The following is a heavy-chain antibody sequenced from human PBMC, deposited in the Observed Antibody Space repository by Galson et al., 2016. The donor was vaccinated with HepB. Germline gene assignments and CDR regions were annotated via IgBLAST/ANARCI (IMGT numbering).Heavy chain of an antibody. CDR2: IFYSGSS. J-gene: IGHJ4*02. D-gene: IGHD3-10*01. V-gene: IGHV4-31*03. CDR1: GGSISRGGYY. Sequence: TLSLTCSVSGGSISRGGYYWSWIRQHPGKGLEWIGYIFYSGSSYYNPSLKSRVTISVATSKNQFSLKLSSVTAADTAVYHCTSGLVRGVISFWGQGFLVSVSS. CDR3: TSGLVRGVISF.